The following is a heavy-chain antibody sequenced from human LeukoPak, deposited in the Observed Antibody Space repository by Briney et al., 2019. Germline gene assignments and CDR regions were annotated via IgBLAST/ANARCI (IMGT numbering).Heavy chain of an antibody. Sequence: GGSLRLSCAASGFTFSSHCMHWVREAPGEGLVWVSHIKSDGSSTSYADSVKGRFTISRDNAKNTLFLQMNSLRADDTAVYYCARDRGYTQDYWGQGTLVTVSS. J-gene: IGHJ4*02. CDR3: ARDRGYTQDY. D-gene: IGHD5-12*01. CDR2: IKSDGSST. V-gene: IGHV3-74*01. CDR1: GFTFSSHC.